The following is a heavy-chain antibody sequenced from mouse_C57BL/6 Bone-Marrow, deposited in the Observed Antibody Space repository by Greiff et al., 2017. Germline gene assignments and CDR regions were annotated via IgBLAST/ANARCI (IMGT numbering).Heavy chain of an antibody. CDR3: ARAYGNFYAMDY. Sequence: QVQLQQPGAELVKPGASVKMSCKASGYTFTSYWITWVKQRTGQGLEWIGDIYPGSGSTNYNEKFKSKATLTVDTSSSTAYMQLSSLTSEDSAVYYCARAYGNFYAMDYWGQGTSVTVSS. CDR1: GYTFTSYW. D-gene: IGHD2-1*01. CDR2: IYPGSGST. J-gene: IGHJ4*01. V-gene: IGHV1-55*01.